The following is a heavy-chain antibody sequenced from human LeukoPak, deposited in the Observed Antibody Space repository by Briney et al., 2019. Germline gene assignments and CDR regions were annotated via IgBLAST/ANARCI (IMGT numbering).Heavy chain of an antibody. CDR3: ARGSVWYYYDSRGYSAGFYAFDY. D-gene: IGHD3-22*01. V-gene: IGHV4-34*01. CDR1: GGSFSGYY. Sequence: SETLSLTCAVYGGSFSGYYWSWIRQPPGKGLEWIGEINHSGSTNYNPSLKSRVTISVDTSKSQFSLKLSSVTAADTAVYYCARGSVWYYYDSRGYSAGFYAFDYWGQGTLVTVSS. J-gene: IGHJ4*02. CDR2: INHSGST.